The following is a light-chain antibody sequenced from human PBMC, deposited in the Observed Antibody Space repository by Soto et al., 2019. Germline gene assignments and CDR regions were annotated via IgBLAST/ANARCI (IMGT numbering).Light chain of an antibody. V-gene: IGKV3-20*01. Sequence: EIVLTQSPGTQSLSPGERATLSCRASQTVTSNDVDWYQQKPGQAPRLLIYGTFIRATGIPDRFSGSRSGTDFTLTISRLEPEDSAVYYCHQYDTAPHTFGQGTKLEIK. CDR3: HQYDTAPHT. CDR2: GTF. J-gene: IGKJ2*01. CDR1: QTVTSND.